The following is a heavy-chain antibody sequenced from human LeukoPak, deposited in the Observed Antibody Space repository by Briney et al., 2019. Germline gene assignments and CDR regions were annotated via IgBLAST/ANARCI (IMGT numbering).Heavy chain of an antibody. V-gene: IGHV3-53*01. J-gene: IGHJ4*02. CDR1: GFPVSSNY. CDR2: IYSGGST. Sequence: PGGSLRLSCAASGFPVSSNYMSWVRQAPGKGLGWVSVIYSGGSTYYADSVKGRFTISRDNSKNTLYLQMNSLRAEDTAVYYCASLGIGRIAVAGRRDDYWGQGTLVTVSS. CDR3: ASLGIGRIAVAGRRDDY. D-gene: IGHD6-19*01.